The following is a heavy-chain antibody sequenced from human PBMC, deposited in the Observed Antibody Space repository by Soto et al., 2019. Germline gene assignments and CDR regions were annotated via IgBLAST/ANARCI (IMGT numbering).Heavy chain of an antibody. V-gene: IGHV1-18*01. Sequence: QDQLVQSGVEVKKPGASVKVSCKASGYSFTNYGITWVRQAPGQGFEWMGWISAYNGNTNYAQKLQGRVTMTTDASTSTAYLELGRLSSGDTAVYYCARERGVAPPVDGNAHYYSYMDVWGKGTKVTVS. CDR1: GYSFTNYG. D-gene: IGHD6-19*01. J-gene: IGHJ6*03. CDR2: ISAYNGNT. CDR3: ARERGVAPPVDGNAHYYSYMDV.